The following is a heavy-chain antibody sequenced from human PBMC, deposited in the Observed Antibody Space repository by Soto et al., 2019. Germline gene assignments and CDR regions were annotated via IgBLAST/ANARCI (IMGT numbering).Heavy chain of an antibody. J-gene: IGHJ5*02. CDR1: GYTFTNYY. V-gene: IGHV1-46*01. CDR2: INPSDGNT. Sequence: ASVKVSCKASGYTFTNYYIHWVRQAPGQGLEWMAMINPSDGNTNYAQNFQGRVTMTRDMSTSTVYMELSSLRSEDTAVYYCAIEGSNNGPGHFDTWARGSLVPVSA. D-gene: IGHD1-1*01. CDR3: AIEGSNNGPGHFDT.